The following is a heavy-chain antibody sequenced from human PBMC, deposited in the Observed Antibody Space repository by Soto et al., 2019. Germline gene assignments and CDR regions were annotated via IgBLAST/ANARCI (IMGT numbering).Heavy chain of an antibody. CDR1: GFSFSSYW. J-gene: IGHJ5*02. CDR2: IKQDGREK. Sequence: DVQLVESGGDLVRPGGSLRLSCAASGFSFSSYWMTWVRQAPGKGLEWVANIKQDGREKYYVASVKGRFTISRDNGKNLLFLQMDSLTPDDTAVYYCAGDGVRNGAYNGWLDPWGQGTLVTVSS. D-gene: IGHD3-16*01. CDR3: AGDGVRNGAYNGWLDP. V-gene: IGHV3-7*03.